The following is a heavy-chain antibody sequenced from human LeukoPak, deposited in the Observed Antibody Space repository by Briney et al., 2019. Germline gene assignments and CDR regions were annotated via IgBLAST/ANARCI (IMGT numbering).Heavy chain of an antibody. D-gene: IGHD3-10*01. J-gene: IGHJ4*02. CDR3: AKDKGSGSSYFVY. CDR1: GFTFSSYG. CDR2: ISYDGSNK. V-gene: IGHV3-30*18. Sequence: GGSLRLSCAASGFTFSSYGMHWVRQAPGKGLEWGAVISYDGSNKYYADSVKGQFTISRDNSKNTLYLQMNSLRTEDTAVYYCAKDKGSGSSYFVYWGQGTLVTVSS.